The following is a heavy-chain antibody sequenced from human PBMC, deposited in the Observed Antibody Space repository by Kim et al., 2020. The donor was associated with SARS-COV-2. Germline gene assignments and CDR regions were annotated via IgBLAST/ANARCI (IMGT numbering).Heavy chain of an antibody. CDR2: INHSGST. CDR3: ASWPRPYDSSGYYYRRGLDY. J-gene: IGHJ4*02. Sequence: SETLSLTCAVYGGSFSGYYWSWIRQPPGKGLEWIWEINHSGSTNYNPSLKSRVTISVDTSKNQFSLKLSSVTAADTAVYYCASWPRPYDSSGYYYRRGLDYWGQGTLVTVSS. V-gene: IGHV4-34*01. D-gene: IGHD3-22*01. CDR1: GGSFSGYY.